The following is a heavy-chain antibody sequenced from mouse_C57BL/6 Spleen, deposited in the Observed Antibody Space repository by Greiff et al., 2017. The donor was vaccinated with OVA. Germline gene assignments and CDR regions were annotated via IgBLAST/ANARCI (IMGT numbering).Heavy chain of an antibody. V-gene: IGHV1-80*01. CDR3: ARGYYYGSSPYFDY. CDR1: GYAFSSYW. D-gene: IGHD1-1*01. CDR2: IYPGDGDT. J-gene: IGHJ2*01. Sequence: QVQLQQSGAELVKPGASVKISCKASGYAFSSYWMNWVKQRPGQGLEWIGQIYPGDGDTNYNGKFKGKATLPVDKSSSTAYMPLSSLTSEDSAVYFCARGYYYGSSPYFDYWGQGTTLTVSS.